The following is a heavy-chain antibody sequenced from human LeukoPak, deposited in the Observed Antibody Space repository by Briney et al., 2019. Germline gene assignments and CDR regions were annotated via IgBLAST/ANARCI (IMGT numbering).Heavy chain of an antibody. CDR3: ARPTTGFLYSGSYLY. D-gene: IGHD1-26*01. CDR2: ISSSSSCI. CDR1: GFTFSSYS. Sequence: PGGSLRLSCAASGFTFSSYSMNWVRQAPGKGLEWVSSISSSSSCIYYADSVKGRFTISRDNAKNSLYLQMNSLRAEDTAVYYCARPTTGFLYSGSYLYWGQGTLVTVSS. J-gene: IGHJ4*02. V-gene: IGHV3-21*01.